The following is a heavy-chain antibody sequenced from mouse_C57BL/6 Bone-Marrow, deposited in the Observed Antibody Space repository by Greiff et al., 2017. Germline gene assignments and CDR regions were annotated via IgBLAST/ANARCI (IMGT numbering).Heavy chain of an antibody. CDR2: IYPRSGNT. Sequence: VNVVESGAELARPGASVKLSCKASGYTFTSYGISWVKQRTGQGLEWIGEIYPRSGNTYYNEKFKGKATLTADKSSSTAYMALRRLTSEVSAVYFCARRGGYYGDWFAYWGQGTLVTVSA. CDR1: GYTFTSYG. D-gene: IGHD2-13*01. V-gene: IGHV1-81*01. J-gene: IGHJ3*01. CDR3: ARRGGYYGDWFAY.